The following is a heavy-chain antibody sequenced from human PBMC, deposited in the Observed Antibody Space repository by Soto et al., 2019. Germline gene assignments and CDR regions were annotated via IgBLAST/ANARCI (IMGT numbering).Heavy chain of an antibody. J-gene: IGHJ4*02. V-gene: IGHV3-23*01. Sequence: EVQLLESGGGLVQPGGSLRLSCAASGFTFSSYAMNWVRQAPGKWLEWVSAIGGSGDYTYYADSVKGRFTISRDNSKNTLYLQMNSLRADDTAVYYCAKDTTRREYQGLLEGTFAYWGQGTLVTVSP. CDR1: GFTFSSYA. CDR3: AKDTTRREYQGLLEGTFAY. CDR2: IGGSGDYT. D-gene: IGHD2-2*01.